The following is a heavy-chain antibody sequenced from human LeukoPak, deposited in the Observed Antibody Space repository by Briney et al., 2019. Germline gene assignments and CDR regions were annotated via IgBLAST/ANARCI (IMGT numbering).Heavy chain of an antibody. V-gene: IGHV4-38-2*02. D-gene: IGHD2-15*01. CDR2: IYHSGST. CDR3: ARIPLYCSGGSCGDY. CDR1: GYSISSGYY. Sequence: SETLSLTCTVSGYSISSGYYWGWIRQPPGKGLEWIGSIYHSGSTYYNPSLKSRVTISVDTSKNQFSLKLSSVTAADTAVYYCARIPLYCSGGSCGDYWGQGTLVTVSS. J-gene: IGHJ4*02.